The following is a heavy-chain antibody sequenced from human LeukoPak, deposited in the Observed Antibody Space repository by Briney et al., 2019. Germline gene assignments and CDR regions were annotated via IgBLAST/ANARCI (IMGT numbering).Heavy chain of an antibody. V-gene: IGHV3-53*01. D-gene: IGHD2-15*01. CDR1: GFTFSSYS. CDR2: LYGGGST. Sequence: GGSLRLSCAASGFTFSSYSMNWVRQAPGKGLEWVSVLYGGGSTYYADSVKGRFTISRDNSKNTLYLQMNSLRAEDTAVYYCASGGYCSGGTCPLDNWGQGTLVTVSS. J-gene: IGHJ4*02. CDR3: ASGGYCSGGTCPLDN.